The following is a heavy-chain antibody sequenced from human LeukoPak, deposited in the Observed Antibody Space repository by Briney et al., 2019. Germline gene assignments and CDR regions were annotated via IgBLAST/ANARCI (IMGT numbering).Heavy chain of an antibody. V-gene: IGHV3-23*01. CDR2: ISGSGGST. Sequence: PGGALRLSCAASWFTLSSYAMSLGRPAPGEGRGWGSAISGSGGSTYYADSVKGRFTISRDNSKNTLYLQMNSLRAEDTAVYYCAKNNAVAGIFDYWGQGTLVTVSS. D-gene: IGHD6-19*01. CDR1: WFTLSSYA. CDR3: AKNNAVAGIFDY. J-gene: IGHJ4*02.